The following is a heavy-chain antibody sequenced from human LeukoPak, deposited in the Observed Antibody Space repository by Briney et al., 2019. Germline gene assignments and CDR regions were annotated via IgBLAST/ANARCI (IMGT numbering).Heavy chain of an antibody. Sequence: PGGSLRLSCAASGFTVSSNYMSWVRQAPGKGLEWVSVIYSGGSTYYADSVKGRFTISRDNSKNTLYLQMNSLRAEDTAVYYCARASYYDSSGYYNDYYYYGMDVWGQGTTVTVSS. V-gene: IGHV3-53*01. J-gene: IGHJ6*02. CDR2: IYSGGST. D-gene: IGHD3-22*01. CDR3: ARASYYDSSGYYNDYYYYGMDV. CDR1: GFTVSSNY.